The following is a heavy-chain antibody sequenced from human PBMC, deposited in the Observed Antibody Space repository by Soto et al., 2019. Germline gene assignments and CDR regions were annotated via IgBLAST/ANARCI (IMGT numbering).Heavy chain of an antibody. Sequence: EVQLLESGGGLVQPGGSLRLSCAASGFTFSSYAMSWVRQAPGKGLEWVSVISGSGGSIYDADSVKGRFTISRDNSKNTLYLQMNSLRAEDTAVYYCAKDPGDCYWYFDLWGRGTLVTVSS. J-gene: IGHJ2*01. CDR2: ISGSGGSI. CDR1: GFTFSSYA. CDR3: AKDPGDCYWYFDL. V-gene: IGHV3-23*01. D-gene: IGHD2-21*02.